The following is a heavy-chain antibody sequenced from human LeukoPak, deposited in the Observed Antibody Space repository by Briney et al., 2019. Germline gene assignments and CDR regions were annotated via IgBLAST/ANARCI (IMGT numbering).Heavy chain of an antibody. CDR3: VKGLRWTAMATTYFDY. D-gene: IGHD5-18*01. CDR2: ISYDGSNK. Sequence: GGSLRLSCAASGFTFSSYGMLWVRQAPGKGLEWVAVISYDGSNKYYADSVKGRFTISRDNSKNTLYLQMSSLRAEDTAVYYCVKGLRWTAMATTYFDYWGQGTLVTVSS. V-gene: IGHV3-30*18. J-gene: IGHJ4*02. CDR1: GFTFSSYG.